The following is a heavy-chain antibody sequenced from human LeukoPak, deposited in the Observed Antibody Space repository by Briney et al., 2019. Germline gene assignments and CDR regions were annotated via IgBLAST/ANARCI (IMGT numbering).Heavy chain of an antibody. CDR1: GFTFSGNA. D-gene: IGHD3-3*01. V-gene: IGHV3-7*01. CDR3: ARDFWGAYRVDYFDY. J-gene: IGHJ4*02. Sequence: GGSLRLSCAASGFTFSGNAMNWVRRAPGKGLEWVANIKQDGSETYYVDSVRGRFTISRDNAKKSLYLQMNSLRAEDTAVYYCARDFWGAYRVDYFDYWGQGTLVTVSS. CDR2: IKQDGSET.